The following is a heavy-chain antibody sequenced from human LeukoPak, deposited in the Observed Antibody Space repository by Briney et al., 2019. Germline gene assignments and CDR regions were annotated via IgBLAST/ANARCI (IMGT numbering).Heavy chain of an antibody. Sequence: GGSLRLSCAASGFTFSRYWMHWVRQAPGKGLVWVSRINSDGSSTNYADSVKGRFTISRGNAENTLYLQMNSLRAEDTAVYYCARKAAGLAFDDWGQGTLVTVSS. V-gene: IGHV3-74*01. CDR2: INSDGSST. CDR3: ARKAAGLAFDD. CDR1: GFTFSRYW. D-gene: IGHD6-13*01. J-gene: IGHJ5*02.